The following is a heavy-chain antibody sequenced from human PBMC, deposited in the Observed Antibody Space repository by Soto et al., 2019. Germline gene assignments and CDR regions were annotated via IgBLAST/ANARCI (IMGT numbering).Heavy chain of an antibody. Sequence: EVQLVESGGGLVQPGGSLRLSCSASGFTFSSYAMHWVRQAPGKGLEYVSAISSNGGSTYYADSVKGRFTISRDNSKNTLYLQMSSLRAEDTAVYYCVKGTQLERGYYFDYWGQGTLVTVSS. J-gene: IGHJ4*02. CDR1: GFTFSSYA. V-gene: IGHV3-64D*08. CDR3: VKGTQLERGYYFDY. CDR2: ISSNGGST. D-gene: IGHD1-1*01.